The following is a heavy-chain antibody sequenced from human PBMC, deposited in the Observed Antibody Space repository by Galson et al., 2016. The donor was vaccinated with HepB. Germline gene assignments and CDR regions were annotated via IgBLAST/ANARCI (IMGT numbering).Heavy chain of an antibody. D-gene: IGHD3-10*01. V-gene: IGHV1-3*01. J-gene: IGHJ3*02. CDR3: AREHYAWSSYAFDI. CDR1: GFTYTSYG. CDR2: INAGNGNT. Sequence: SVKVSCKASGFTYTSYGIQWVRQAPGQRPEWMGWINAGNGNTKYSQKFQGRVTITRDTSASTAYMELSSLRSEDTAVYYWAREHYAWSSYAFDIWGQGTMITVSS.